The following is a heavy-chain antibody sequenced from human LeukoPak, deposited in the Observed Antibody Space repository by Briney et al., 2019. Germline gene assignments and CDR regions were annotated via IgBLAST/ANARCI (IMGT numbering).Heavy chain of an antibody. CDR3: AKDRRDGYNFYYYYGMDV. J-gene: IGHJ6*02. Sequence: PGGSLRLSCAASGFTFSSYGMHWVRQAPGKGLEGVAVISYDGSNKYYADSVKGRFTISRDNSKTTLYLQMNSLRAEDTAVYYCAKDRRDGYNFYYYYGMDVWGQGTTVTVSS. CDR2: ISYDGSNK. V-gene: IGHV3-30*18. CDR1: GFTFSSYG. D-gene: IGHD5-24*01.